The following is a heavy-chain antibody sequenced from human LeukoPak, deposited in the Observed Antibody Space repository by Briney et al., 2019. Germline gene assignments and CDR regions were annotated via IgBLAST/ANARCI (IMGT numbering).Heavy chain of an antibody. J-gene: IGHJ4*02. D-gene: IGHD6-13*01. V-gene: IGHV4-39*01. Sequence: GSLRLSCAASGFTFSSYALSWVRQAPGKGLEWIGSIYYSGSTYYNPSLKSRVTISVDTSKNQFSLKLSSVTAADTAVYYCARHGVIAATNYFDYWGQGTLVTVSS. CDR3: ARHGVIAATNYFDY. CDR2: IYYSGST. CDR1: GFTFSSYA.